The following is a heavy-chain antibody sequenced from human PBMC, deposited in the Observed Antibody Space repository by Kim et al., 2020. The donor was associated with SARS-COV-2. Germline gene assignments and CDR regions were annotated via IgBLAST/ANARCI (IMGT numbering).Heavy chain of an antibody. V-gene: IGHV3-30-3*01. J-gene: IGHJ4*02. CDR3: ARDPSYDSSGYYGY. D-gene: IGHD3-22*01. CDR2: ISYDGSNK. Sequence: GRSLRLSCAASGFTFSSYAMHWVRQAPGKGLEWVAVISYDGSNKYYADSVKGRFTISRDNSKNTLYLQMNSLRAEDTAVYYCARDPSYDSSGYYGYWGQGTLVTVSS. CDR1: GFTFSSYA.